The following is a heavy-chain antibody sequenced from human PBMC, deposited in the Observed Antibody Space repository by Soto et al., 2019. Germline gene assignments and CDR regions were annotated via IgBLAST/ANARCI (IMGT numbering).Heavy chain of an antibody. CDR1: GGSISSSSYY. D-gene: IGHD3-16*01. Sequence: SETLSLTCTVSGGSISSSSYYWGWIRQPPGKGLEWIGSIYYSGSTYYNPSLKSRVTISVDTSKNQFSLKLSSVTAADTAVYYCARQRKRGGPLLDYWGQGTLVTVSS. J-gene: IGHJ4*02. CDR3: ARQRKRGGPLLDY. CDR2: IYYSGST. V-gene: IGHV4-39*01.